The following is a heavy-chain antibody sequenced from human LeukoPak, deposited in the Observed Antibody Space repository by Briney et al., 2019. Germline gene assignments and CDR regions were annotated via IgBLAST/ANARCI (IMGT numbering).Heavy chain of an antibody. J-gene: IGHJ4*02. Sequence: SETLSLTCAVYGGSFSGYYWSWIRQPPGKGLEWIGEINHSGSTNYNPSLKSRVTKSVDTSKNQFSLKLSSVTAADTAVYYCARERDGRSGFPDYWGQGTLVTVSS. CDR2: INHSGST. CDR1: GGSFSGYY. D-gene: IGHD3-22*01. V-gene: IGHV4-34*01. CDR3: ARERDGRSGFPDY.